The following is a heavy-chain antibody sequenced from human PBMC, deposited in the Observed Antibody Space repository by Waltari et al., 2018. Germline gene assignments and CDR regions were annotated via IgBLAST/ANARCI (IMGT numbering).Heavy chain of an antibody. D-gene: IGHD2-15*01. J-gene: IGHJ3*02. Sequence: EVQLVESGGGLVQPGGSLRLSCAASGFTFSSYSMNWVRQAPGKGPEWVSYISSSSSTIYYADSVKGRFTISRDNAKNSLYLQMNSLRAEDTAVYYCASAGHCSGGSCYWDAFDIWGQGTMVTVSS. CDR2: ISSSSSTI. CDR1: GFTFSSYS. CDR3: ASAGHCSGGSCYWDAFDI. V-gene: IGHV3-48*01.